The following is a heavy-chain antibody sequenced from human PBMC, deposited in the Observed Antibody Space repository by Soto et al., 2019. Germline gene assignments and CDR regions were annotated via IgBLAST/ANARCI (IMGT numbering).Heavy chain of an antibody. Sequence: QVQLVESGGGVVQPGRSLRLSCAASGFTFSSYGMHWVRQAPGKGLEWVAVISYDGSNKYYADSVNGRFTISRDNSKNTLYLQMNSLRAEDTAVYYCAKDPDSGSYYFDYWGQGTLVTVSS. CDR2: ISYDGSNK. J-gene: IGHJ4*02. CDR3: AKDPDSGSYYFDY. CDR1: GFTFSSYG. D-gene: IGHD1-26*01. V-gene: IGHV3-30*18.